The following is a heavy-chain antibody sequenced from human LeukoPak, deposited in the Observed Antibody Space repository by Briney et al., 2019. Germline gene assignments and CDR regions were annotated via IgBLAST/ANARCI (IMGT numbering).Heavy chain of an antibody. CDR3: AKATIEQWLVKVDSFDS. D-gene: IGHD6-19*01. V-gene: IGHV3-21*04. CDR1: AFTFSSYT. J-gene: IGHJ4*02. Sequence: GGSLRLSCAASAFTFSSYTMNWVRQAPGKGLEWVSSISSRSSYIYYVESLKGRFTISRDNAKNSLYLQMNSLRVEDTAIYYCAKATIEQWLVKVDSFDSWGQGSLVTISS. CDR2: ISSRSSYI.